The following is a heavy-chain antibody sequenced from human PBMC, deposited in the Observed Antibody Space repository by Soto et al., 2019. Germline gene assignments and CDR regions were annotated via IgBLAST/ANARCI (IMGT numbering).Heavy chain of an antibody. CDR3: ARGGDSSSWWRLGY. CDR2: IYYSGST. CDR1: GGSISSYY. Sequence: SETLSLTCTVSGGSISSYYWSWIRQPPGKGLEWIGYIYYSGSTNYNPSLKSRVTISVDTSKNQFSLKLSSVTAADTAVYYCARGGDSSSWWRLGYWGQGTLVTVSS. D-gene: IGHD6-13*01. V-gene: IGHV4-59*01. J-gene: IGHJ4*02.